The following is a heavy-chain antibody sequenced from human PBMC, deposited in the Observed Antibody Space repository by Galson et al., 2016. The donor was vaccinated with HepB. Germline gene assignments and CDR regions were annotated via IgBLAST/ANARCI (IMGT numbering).Heavy chain of an antibody. D-gene: IGHD2-2*01. Sequence: SVKVSCKASGYTLTTYGISWVRQAPGQGLEWMGWISAYNGNTNYAQKFQGRVTMIKDTSTNTAYMELRSLTSDDTAVYYCAREKGYCSSINCPTGWFDPWGQGTLVTVSS. CDR2: ISAYNGNT. CDR1: GYTLTTYG. V-gene: IGHV1-18*01. J-gene: IGHJ5*02. CDR3: AREKGYCSSINCPTGWFDP.